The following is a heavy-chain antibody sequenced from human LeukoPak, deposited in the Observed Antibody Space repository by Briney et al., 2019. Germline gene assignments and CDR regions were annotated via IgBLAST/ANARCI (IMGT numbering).Heavy chain of an antibody. CDR1: GFTVSSNY. V-gene: IGHV3-66*01. J-gene: IGHJ4*02. CDR2: IYSGGDT. CDR3: ARRSGEGYFDY. Sequence: GGSLRLSCAASGFTVSSNYMTWVRQAPGKGLEWLSVIYSGGDTYYAGSVQGRFTISRDNSRNTLYLQMNFLRAEDTAVYYCARRSGEGYFDYWGQGTLVTVSS. D-gene: IGHD1-26*01.